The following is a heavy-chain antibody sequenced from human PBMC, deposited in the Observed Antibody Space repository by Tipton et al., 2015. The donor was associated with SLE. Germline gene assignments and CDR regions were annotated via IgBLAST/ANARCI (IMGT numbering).Heavy chain of an antibody. CDR3: ARRVATTGVPYFDY. Sequence: TLSLTCTVSGGSISSSSYYWGWIRQPPGKGLEWIGSIYYSGSTYYNPPLKSRVTISVDTSTNQFSLKLSSVTAADTAVYYCARRVATTGVPYFDYWGQGTLVTVSS. CDR2: IYYSGST. D-gene: IGHD5-12*01. V-gene: IGHV4-39*01. CDR1: GGSISSSSYY. J-gene: IGHJ4*02.